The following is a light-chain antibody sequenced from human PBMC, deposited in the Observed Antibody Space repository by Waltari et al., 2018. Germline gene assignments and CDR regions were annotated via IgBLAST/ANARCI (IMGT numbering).Light chain of an antibody. J-gene: IGKJ2*01. Sequence: EIVLTQSPGPLSWSPGESATISCSASQSVSNNYLGWYQQKPGQAPRLLIYGASNRATGVPDRFSGSGSGTAFTLTISRLEPEDFAVYYCQQYGSSPPKYTFGQGTKLEI. CDR2: GAS. CDR3: QQYGSSPPKYT. CDR1: QSVSNNY. V-gene: IGKV3-20*01.